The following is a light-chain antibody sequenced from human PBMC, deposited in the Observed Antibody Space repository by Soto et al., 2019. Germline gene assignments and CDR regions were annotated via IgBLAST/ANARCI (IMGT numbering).Light chain of an antibody. CDR3: SSSTTSNTRQIV. CDR1: SSDVGGYNY. Sequence: QSVLTQPASVSGSPGQSITISCTGTSSDVGGYNYVSWYQQHPGKAPKFMIYDVSNRPSGVSNRFSGSKSGNTASLTISGLQAEDEADYYCSSSTTSNTRQIVFVTGTKVTGL. J-gene: IGLJ1*01. CDR2: DVS. V-gene: IGLV2-14*01.